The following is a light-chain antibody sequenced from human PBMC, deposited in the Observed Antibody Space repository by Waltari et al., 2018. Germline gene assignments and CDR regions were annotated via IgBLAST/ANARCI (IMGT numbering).Light chain of an antibody. V-gene: IGLV1-51*02. CDR1: SSNLGNSF. CDR3: ATWDSSLSAWV. Sequence: QSVLTQPPSVSAAPGQKVTISCSGSSSNLGNSFVSWYQQLPGTAPKLLIYENNKRPSGIPDRFSGSKSGTSATLGITGLQTGDEADYYCATWDSSLSAWVFGGGTKLTVL. J-gene: IGLJ3*02. CDR2: ENN.